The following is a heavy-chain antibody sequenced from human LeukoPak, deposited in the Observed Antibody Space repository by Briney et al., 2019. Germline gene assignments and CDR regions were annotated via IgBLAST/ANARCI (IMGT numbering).Heavy chain of an antibody. CDR2: TWYDGSNK. V-gene: IGHV3-30*02. CDR1: GFTFSNYG. J-gene: IGHJ4*02. CDR3: AKDSTLSYSGSYADY. Sequence: GGSLRLSCAASGFTFSNYGIHWVRQAPGKGLEWVSLTWYDGSNKYYADSVKGRFTISRDNSKNTLYLQMNSLRAEDTAVYYCAKDSTLSYSGSYADYWGQGTLVTVSS. D-gene: IGHD1-26*01.